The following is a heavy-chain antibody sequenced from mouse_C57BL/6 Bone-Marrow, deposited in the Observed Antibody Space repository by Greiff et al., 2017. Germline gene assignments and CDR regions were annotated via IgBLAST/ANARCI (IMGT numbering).Heavy chain of an antibody. J-gene: IGHJ4*01. CDR3: ASSSLYYYAMDY. V-gene: IGHV1-50*01. CDR2: IDPSDSYT. D-gene: IGHD1-1*01. CDR1: GYTFTSYW. Sequence: QVQLQQSGAELVKPGASVKLSCKASGYTFTSYWMQWVKQRPGQGLEWIGEIDPSDSYTNYKQKFKGKATLTVDTSSSTAYMQLSSLTSEDSAVYYCASSSLYYYAMDYWGQGTSVTVSS.